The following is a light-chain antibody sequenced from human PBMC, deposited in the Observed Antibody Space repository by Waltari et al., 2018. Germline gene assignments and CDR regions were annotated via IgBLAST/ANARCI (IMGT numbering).Light chain of an antibody. Sequence: DIQVTQSPSSLSASVGDRVTITCRASQSMSSFLNWYQQKPGKAPRLLISATSNLQSGVPSRFSGSGSGADCTLTISSLQPEDFATYYCQKSSSTPPWTFGQGTKVEIK. J-gene: IGKJ1*01. CDR2: ATS. CDR3: QKSSSTPPWT. V-gene: IGKV1-39*01. CDR1: QSMSSF.